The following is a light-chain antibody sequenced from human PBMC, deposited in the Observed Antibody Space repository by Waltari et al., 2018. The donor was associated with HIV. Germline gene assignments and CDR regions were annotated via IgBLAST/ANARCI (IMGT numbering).Light chain of an antibody. CDR3: QVCDGRIMI. Sequence: SYVVSQPPSVSVSPGQTATIPCSGDNLGDRYVCWYQQKSGQSPLQIIYQDVKRRSGIPERFSAFNSGNTATLTISGTQGVDEADYFCQVCDGRIMIFGGGTKLTVL. V-gene: IGLV3-1*01. CDR2: QDV. CDR1: NLGDRY. J-gene: IGLJ2*01.